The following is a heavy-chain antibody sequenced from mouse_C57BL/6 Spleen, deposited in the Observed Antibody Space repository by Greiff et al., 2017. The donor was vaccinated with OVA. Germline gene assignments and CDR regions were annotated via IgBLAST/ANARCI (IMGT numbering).Heavy chain of an antibody. D-gene: IGHD1-1*01. V-gene: IGHV1-52*01. CDR3: AREAYYGSSYVGFAY. CDR2: IDPSDSET. CDR1: GYTFTSYW. Sequence: VQLQQPGAELVRPGSSVKLSCKASGYTFTSYWMHWVKQRPIQGLEWIGNIDPSDSETHYNQKFKDKATLTVDKSSSTAYMQLSSLTSEDSAVYYCAREAYYGSSYVGFAYWGQGTLVTVSA. J-gene: IGHJ3*01.